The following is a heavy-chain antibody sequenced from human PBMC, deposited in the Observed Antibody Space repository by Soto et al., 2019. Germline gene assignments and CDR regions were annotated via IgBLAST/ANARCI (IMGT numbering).Heavy chain of an antibody. CDR3: AKKLPGGFAESIDY. J-gene: IGHJ4*02. D-gene: IGHD3-10*01. CDR1: GFTFSIYG. CDR2: ISHDGSKK. V-gene: IGHV3-30*18. Sequence: GGSLRLSCAASGFTFSIYGMHWVRQAPGKGLEWVAVISHDGSKKYYADSVKDRFTISRDNSKNTLYLQMNSLRAEDTAVYYCAKKLPGGFAESIDYWGQGTLVTVSS.